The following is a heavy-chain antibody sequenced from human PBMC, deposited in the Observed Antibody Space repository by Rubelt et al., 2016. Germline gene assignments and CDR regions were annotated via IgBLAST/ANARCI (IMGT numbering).Heavy chain of an antibody. J-gene: IGHJ3*02. CDR3: AKDRTAVNDAFDT. D-gene: IGHD1-14*01. V-gene: IGHV3-23*01. CDR2: LSGSGGDT. CDR1: NYA. Sequence: NYAMNWVRQAPGKGLEWVSALSGSGGDTFHADSVKGRFTISRDNSKKTLYLQMNSLRVEDTAVYYCAKDRTAVNDAFDTWGQGTMVTVSS.